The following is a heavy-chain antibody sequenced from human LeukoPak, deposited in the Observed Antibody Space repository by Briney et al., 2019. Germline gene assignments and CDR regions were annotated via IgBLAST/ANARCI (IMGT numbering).Heavy chain of an antibody. CDR1: GFSFSSFA. J-gene: IGHJ5*02. CDR2: ISGSGEST. CDR3: AKDGGYYGSGSSNWFDP. V-gene: IGHV3-23*01. Sequence: GGSLRLSCAASGFSFSSFAMSWVRQAPGKGLEWVSAISGSGESTYYADSVKGRFTISRDNSKNTLYLQMNSLRAEDTAVYYCAKDGGYYGSGSSNWFDPWGQGTLVTVSS. D-gene: IGHD3-10*01.